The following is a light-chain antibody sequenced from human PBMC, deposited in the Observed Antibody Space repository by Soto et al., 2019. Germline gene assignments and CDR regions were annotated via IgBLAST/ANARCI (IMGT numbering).Light chain of an antibody. Sequence: QSVLTQPPSASGTPGQRVTISCSGSSSNIGSNTVNWYQQLPGTAPKLLIYSNNQRPSGVPDRFSGSKSGTSASLAISGLQSEDAADYYCAAWDDSLKGWVFGVGTKRTVL. CDR1: SSNIGSNT. J-gene: IGLJ3*02. CDR3: AAWDDSLKGWV. CDR2: SNN. V-gene: IGLV1-44*01.